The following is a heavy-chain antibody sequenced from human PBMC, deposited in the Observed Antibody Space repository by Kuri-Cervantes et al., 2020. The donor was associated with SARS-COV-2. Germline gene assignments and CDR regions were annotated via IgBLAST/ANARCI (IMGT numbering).Heavy chain of an antibody. CDR2: FDPEDGET. CDR3: ATAPLIRFLEWFRFDY. J-gene: IGHJ4*02. CDR1: GYTLTELS. D-gene: IGHD3-3*01. Sequence: ASVKVSCKVSGYTLTELSMHWVRQAPGKGLEWMGGFDPEDGETIYAQKFQGRVTMTRNTSISTAYMELSSLRSEDTAVYYCATAPLIRFLEWFRFDYWGQGTLVTVSS. V-gene: IGHV1-24*01.